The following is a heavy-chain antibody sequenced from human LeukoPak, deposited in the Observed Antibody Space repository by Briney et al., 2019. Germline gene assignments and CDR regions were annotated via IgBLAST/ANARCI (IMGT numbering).Heavy chain of an antibody. D-gene: IGHD6-13*01. CDR1: GFTFSSYG. J-gene: IGHJ4*02. CDR2: IRYDGSNK. CDR3: AKDLGSSWFYYFDY. Sequence: GGSLRLSCAASGFTFSSYGMHWVRQAPGKGLEWVAFIRYDGSNKYYADSVKGRFTISRDNSKNTLYLQMNSLRAEDTAVYYCAKDLGSSWFYYFDYWGQGTLVTVSS. V-gene: IGHV3-30*02.